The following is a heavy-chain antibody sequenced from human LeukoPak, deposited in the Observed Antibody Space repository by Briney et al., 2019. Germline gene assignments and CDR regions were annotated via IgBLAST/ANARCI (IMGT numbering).Heavy chain of an antibody. Sequence: PGGSLRLSCAASGYTFSAYAMSWVRQAPGKGLEWVSGISGRGGSTYYTDSVKGRFTISRDNSKNTLYLHMSSLRAEDTAVYYCAKDGSPWGQGTLVTVSP. V-gene: IGHV3-23*01. CDR3: AKDGSP. CDR1: GYTFSAYA. D-gene: IGHD1-26*01. J-gene: IGHJ5*02. CDR2: ISGRGGST.